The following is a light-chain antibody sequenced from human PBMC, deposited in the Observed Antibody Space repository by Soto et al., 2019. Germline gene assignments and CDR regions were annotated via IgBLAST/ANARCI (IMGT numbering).Light chain of an antibody. J-gene: IGLJ2*01. V-gene: IGLV7-46*01. Sequence: QAVVTQEPSVTVSPGGTVTLTCGSSTGAVTSGHFPYWFQQKPGQAPRTLIYEASNKYSWTPARFSGSLLGGKAALTLSGAQPEDEADYHCLLSYNDDRVFGGGTKLTVL. CDR3: LLSYNDDRV. CDR1: TGAVTSGHF. CDR2: EAS.